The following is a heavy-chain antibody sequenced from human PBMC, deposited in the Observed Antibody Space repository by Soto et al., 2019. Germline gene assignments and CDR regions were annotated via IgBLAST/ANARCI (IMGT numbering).Heavy chain of an antibody. CDR3: AKVVGVTTGDY. Sequence: GGSLRLSCAASGFTFGSNAMSWVRQAPGKGLEWVSSISGSGGNTYYTDSVKGRFTISRDNSKNTLYLQMNSLRAEDTAFYYCAKVVGVTTGDYWGQGTLVTVSS. D-gene: IGHD1-26*01. J-gene: IGHJ4*02. CDR1: GFTFGSNA. V-gene: IGHV3-23*01. CDR2: ISGSGGNT.